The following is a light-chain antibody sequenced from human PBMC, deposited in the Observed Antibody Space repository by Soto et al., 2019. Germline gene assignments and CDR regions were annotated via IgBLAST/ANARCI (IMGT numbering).Light chain of an antibody. CDR3: QQYGNSLYT. J-gene: IGKJ2*01. Sequence: IFLTQSPDTLSLSPGERATLSCRASPAVTSSNYIAWYQQKPGQAPRLLIYGASRRATGIPDRISGSGSGTDFTLTIDRLEPEDVGLYYCQQYGNSLYTFGQGTKLEI. V-gene: IGKV3-20*01. CDR1: PAVTSSN. CDR2: GAS.